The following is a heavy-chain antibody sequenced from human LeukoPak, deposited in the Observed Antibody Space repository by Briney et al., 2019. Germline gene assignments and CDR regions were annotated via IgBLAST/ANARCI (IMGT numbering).Heavy chain of an antibody. V-gene: IGHV3-9*03. D-gene: IGHD3-16*01. CDR2: ISWNSGSI. CDR1: GFTFDDYA. Sequence: PGRSLRLSCAASGFTFDDYAMHWVRQAPGKGLEWFSGISWNSGSIGYADSVKGRFTISRDNAKNSLYLQMNSLRAEDMALYYCAKAISLTATAPLDYWGQGTLVTVSS. CDR3: AKAISLTATAPLDY. J-gene: IGHJ4*02.